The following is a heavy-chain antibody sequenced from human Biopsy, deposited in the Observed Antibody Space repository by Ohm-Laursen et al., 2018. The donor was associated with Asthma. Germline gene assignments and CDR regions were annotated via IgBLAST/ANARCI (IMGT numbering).Heavy chain of an antibody. J-gene: IGHJ4*02. V-gene: IGHV3-53*01. Sequence: SLRLSCSASGFAVSRDYMFWVRQAPGKGLEWVSVIYSGGTSHTADSVRGRFTISRDFSKNTLHLQMHSLRVEDTAVYYCARGDSSNRSHYYFDYWGQGTLVTVSS. CDR3: ARGDSSNRSHYYFDY. CDR1: GFAVSRDY. CDR2: IYSGGTS. D-gene: IGHD3-22*01.